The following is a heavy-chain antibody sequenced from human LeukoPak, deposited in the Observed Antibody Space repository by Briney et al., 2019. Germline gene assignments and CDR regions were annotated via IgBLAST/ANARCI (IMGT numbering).Heavy chain of an antibody. Sequence: PGGSLRLSCAASGFTFSSYAMHCVRQAPGKGLEWVAVISYDGSNKYYADSVKGRFTISRDNSKKTLYLQMSSLRAEDTAVYHCARSETAMITTAGYYFRYWGQGTLVTVSS. CDR1: GFTFSSYA. V-gene: IGHV3-30-3*01. J-gene: IGHJ4*02. CDR2: ISYDGSNK. D-gene: IGHD5-18*01. CDR3: ARSETAMITTAGYYFRY.